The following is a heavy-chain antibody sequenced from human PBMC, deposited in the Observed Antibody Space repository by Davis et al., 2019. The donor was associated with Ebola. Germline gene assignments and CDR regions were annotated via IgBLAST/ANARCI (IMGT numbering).Heavy chain of an antibody. Sequence: MPSETLSLTCSVSGDSLSGFYWSWIRQTPGKGLEWIGYIYYTGRVEYNPPLQSRVTISIDTSESRFSLKLTSVTPADTAVYYCARGWDSSGWQNWGQGILVTVSS. V-gene: IGHV4-59*01. J-gene: IGHJ4*02. CDR2: IYYTGRV. D-gene: IGHD6-19*01. CDR1: GDSLSGFY. CDR3: ARGWDSSGWQN.